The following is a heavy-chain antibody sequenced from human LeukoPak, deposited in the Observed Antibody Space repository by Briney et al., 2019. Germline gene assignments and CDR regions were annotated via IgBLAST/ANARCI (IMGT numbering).Heavy chain of an antibody. CDR3: ARAYSSGWYYFDY. Sequence: PGGSLRLSSAASGFTFSSYAMHWVRQAPGKGLEWVAVISYDGSNKYYADSVKGRFTISRDNPKNTLYLQMNSLRAEDTAVYYCARAYSSGWYYFDYWGQGTLVTVSS. CDR2: ISYDGSNK. D-gene: IGHD6-19*01. J-gene: IGHJ4*02. CDR1: GFTFSSYA. V-gene: IGHV3-30-3*01.